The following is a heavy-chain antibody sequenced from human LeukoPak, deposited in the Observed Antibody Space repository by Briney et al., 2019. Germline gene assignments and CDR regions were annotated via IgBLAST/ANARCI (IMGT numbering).Heavy chain of an antibody. CDR3: ARDRGYCSSTSCSPFDY. D-gene: IGHD2-2*01. CDR1: GGSISSYY. CDR2: IYTSGST. V-gene: IGHV4-4*07. Sequence: SETLSLXCTGSGGSISSYYWSWLRQPAGKGLEGIGRIYTSGSTNYNPSLKSRVTMSVDTSKNQFSLKLSSVTAADTAVYYCARDRGYCSSTSCSPFDYWGQGTLVTVSS. J-gene: IGHJ4*02.